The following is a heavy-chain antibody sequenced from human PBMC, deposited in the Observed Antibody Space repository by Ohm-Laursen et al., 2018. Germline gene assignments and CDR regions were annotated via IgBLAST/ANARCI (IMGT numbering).Heavy chain of an antibody. Sequence: ASVKVSCKASGYTFTGYYMHWVRQAPGQGLEWMGWINPNSGGTNYAQKFQGRVTMTRDTSISTAYMELSRLRSDDTAVYYCASERMSTWFGHRYSRFDPWGQGTLVTVSS. J-gene: IGHJ5*02. D-gene: IGHD1-26*01. CDR1: GYTFTGYY. CDR3: ASERMSTWFGHRYSRFDP. CDR2: INPNSGGT. V-gene: IGHV1-2*02.